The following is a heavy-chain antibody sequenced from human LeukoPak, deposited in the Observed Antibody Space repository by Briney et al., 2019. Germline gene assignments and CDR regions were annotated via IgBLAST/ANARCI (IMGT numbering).Heavy chain of an antibody. Sequence: SETLSLTCTVSGYSISSGYYWGWIRQPPGKGLEWIGSIYHSGSTYYNPSLKSRVTISVDTSKNQFSLKLSSVTAADTAVYYCARGIVVVPAADNWFDPWGQGTLVTVSS. CDR1: GYSISSGYY. V-gene: IGHV4-38-2*02. D-gene: IGHD2-2*01. J-gene: IGHJ5*02. CDR3: ARGIVVVPAADNWFDP. CDR2: IYHSGST.